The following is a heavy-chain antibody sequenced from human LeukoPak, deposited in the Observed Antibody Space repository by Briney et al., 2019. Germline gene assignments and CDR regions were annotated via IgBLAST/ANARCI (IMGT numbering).Heavy chain of an antibody. CDR3: VRDGSSWGNFDY. CDR1: GFTFDDYA. J-gene: IGHJ4*02. CDR2: ISWNSGSM. V-gene: IGHV3-9*01. Sequence: PGGSLRLSCAASGFTFDDYAMHWVRQAPGKGLEWVSGISWNSGSMGYADSVKGRFTISRDNAKNSLYLQMNSLRTEDTAVYYCVRDGSSWGNFDYWGQGTLVSVSS. D-gene: IGHD7-27*01.